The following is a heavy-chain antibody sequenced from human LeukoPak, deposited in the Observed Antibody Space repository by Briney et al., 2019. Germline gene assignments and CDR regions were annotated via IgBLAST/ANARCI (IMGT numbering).Heavy chain of an antibody. CDR2: INSDGSST. CDR1: GFTFSSYW. Sequence: PGGSLRLSCAASGFTFSSYWMHWVRQAPGKGLVWVSRINSDGSSTSYADSVKGRFTISRDNAKNTLYLQMNSLRAEDTAVYYCARAGGHDSPVDYWGQGTLVTVSS. J-gene: IGHJ4*02. CDR3: ARAGGHDSPVDY. V-gene: IGHV3-74*01. D-gene: IGHD5-12*01.